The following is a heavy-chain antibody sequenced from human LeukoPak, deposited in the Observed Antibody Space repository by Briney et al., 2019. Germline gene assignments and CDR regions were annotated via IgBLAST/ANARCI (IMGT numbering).Heavy chain of an antibody. CDR1: GYTFTDHY. D-gene: IGHD5-12*01. Sequence: GASVKVSCKASGYTFTDHYIHWVRQAPGQGFEWMGWINPNTGGTDYAQKFQDRIAISTYTSISTVYMELSRLKSDDTALYYCARDLATIDGIAWYHFENWGQGTLVTVS. V-gene: IGHV1-2*02. CDR2: INPNTGGT. CDR3: ARDLATIDGIAWYHFEN. J-gene: IGHJ4*02.